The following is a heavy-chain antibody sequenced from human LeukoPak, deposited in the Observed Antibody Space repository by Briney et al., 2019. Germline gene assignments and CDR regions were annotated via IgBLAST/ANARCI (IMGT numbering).Heavy chain of an antibody. J-gene: IGHJ4*02. CDR2: IYYSGST. V-gene: IGHV4-30-4*08. CDR1: GGSISSGDYY. Sequence: SETLSLTCTVSGGSISSGDYYWSWIRQPPGKGLEWIGYIYYSGSTYYNPSLKSRVTISVDTSKNQFSLKLSSVTAADTAVYYCASHVDTAMATGWYWGQGTLVTVSS. CDR3: ASHVDTAMATGWY. D-gene: IGHD5-18*01.